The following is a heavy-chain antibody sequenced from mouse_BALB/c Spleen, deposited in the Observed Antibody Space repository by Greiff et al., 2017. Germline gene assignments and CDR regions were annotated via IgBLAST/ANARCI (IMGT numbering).Heavy chain of an antibody. J-gene: IGHJ3*01. V-gene: IGHV14-3*02. Sequence: EVKLMESGAELVKPGASVKLSCTASGFNIKDTYMHWVKQRPEQGLEWIGRIDPANGNTKYDPKFQGKATITADTSSNTAYLQLSSLTSEDTAVYYCASWVITTRAWFAYGGQGTLVTVSA. CDR3: ASWVITTRAWFAY. CDR2: IDPANGNT. CDR1: GFNIKDTY. D-gene: IGHD2-4*01.